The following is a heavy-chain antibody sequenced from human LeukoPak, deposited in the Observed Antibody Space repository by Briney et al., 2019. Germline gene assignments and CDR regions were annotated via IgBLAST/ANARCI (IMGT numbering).Heavy chain of an antibody. CDR1: GFTFNSYG. D-gene: IGHD6-19*01. CDR2: VRYDGSNK. Sequence: GGSLRLSCAATGFTFNSYGMHWVRQAPGKGLAWVAFVRYDGSNKYYADSVKGRFTISRDNSKNTLYLQRNSLRTEDTAVYYCAKVAGSSYYYYMDVWGKGTTVTVSS. CDR3: AKVAGSSYYYYMDV. V-gene: IGHV3-30*02. J-gene: IGHJ6*03.